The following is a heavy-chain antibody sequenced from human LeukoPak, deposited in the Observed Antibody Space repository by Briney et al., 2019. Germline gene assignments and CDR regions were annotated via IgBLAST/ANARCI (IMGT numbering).Heavy chain of an antibody. CDR2: INPSGGST. CDR1: GYTFTSYY. CDR3: ARGGVYYDSSGYYPY. D-gene: IGHD3-22*01. J-gene: IGHJ4*02. V-gene: IGHV1-46*01. Sequence: ASVKVSFKASGYTFTSYYMHWVRQAPGQGLEWMGIINPSGGSTSYAQKFQGRVTMTRDTSTSTVYMELSRLRSEDTAVYYCARGGVYYDSSGYYPYWGQGTLVTVSS.